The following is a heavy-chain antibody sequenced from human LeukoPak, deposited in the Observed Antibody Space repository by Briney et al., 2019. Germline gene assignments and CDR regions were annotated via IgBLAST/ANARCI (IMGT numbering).Heavy chain of an antibody. CDR1: GFTFSIYN. CDR2: ISSSGTYI. J-gene: IGHJ3*02. Sequence: PGGSLRLSCAASGFTFSIYNMNWVRQAPGKGPEWVSSISSSGTYIYYADSVKGRFTISRDTAKNSLYLQMNSLRAEDTAVYYCARERQSSTGYYIGPDAFDIWGQGTMVTVSS. D-gene: IGHD3-9*01. V-gene: IGHV3-21*01. CDR3: ARERQSSTGYYIGPDAFDI.